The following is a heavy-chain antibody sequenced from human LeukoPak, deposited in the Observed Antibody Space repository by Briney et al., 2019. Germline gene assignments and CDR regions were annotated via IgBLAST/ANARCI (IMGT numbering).Heavy chain of an antibody. CDR2: IYTSGRT. CDR3: ARGRVSSSTWYSTYYYYFYMDV. V-gene: IGHV4-61*02. J-gene: IGHJ6*03. Sequence: SETLSLTCTVSGVSISSGSYYWRWIRQPAGKGLEWIVRIYTSGRTNYNPSLKSRVTISVDTSKNQFSLKLSSVTAADTAVYYCARGRVSSSTWYSTYYYYFYMDVWGKGTTVTVSS. D-gene: IGHD6-13*01. CDR1: GVSISSGSYY.